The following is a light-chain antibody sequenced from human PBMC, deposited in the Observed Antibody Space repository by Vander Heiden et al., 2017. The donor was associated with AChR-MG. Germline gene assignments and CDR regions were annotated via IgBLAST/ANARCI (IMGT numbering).Light chain of an antibody. CDR2: GAS. CDR3: QQYNHWPGT. J-gene: IGKJ1*01. Sequence: EIVMTQSPATLSVSPGERATLSCRASQSVSSNIAWYQQKPGQAPRLLIYGASTRATGITARFSGSGSGTEFTLTISSLQSDSFAVYYCQQYNHWPGTFGQGTKVEIK. CDR1: QSVSSN. V-gene: IGKV3-15*01.